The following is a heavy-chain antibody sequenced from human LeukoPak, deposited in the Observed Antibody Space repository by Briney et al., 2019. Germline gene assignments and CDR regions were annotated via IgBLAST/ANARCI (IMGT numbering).Heavy chain of an antibody. V-gene: IGHV3-7*01. J-gene: IGHJ4*02. D-gene: IGHD6-19*01. CDR2: IKQDGSEK. CDR1: GFTFSSYW. Sequence: GGSLRLSCAASGFTFSSYWMSWVRQAPGKGLEWVANIKQDGSEKYYVDSVKGRFTISRDNAKNSLYLQMYSLRAEDTAVYYCARDLSDRAVAGPGGYWGQGTLVTVSS. CDR3: ARDLSDRAVAGPGGY.